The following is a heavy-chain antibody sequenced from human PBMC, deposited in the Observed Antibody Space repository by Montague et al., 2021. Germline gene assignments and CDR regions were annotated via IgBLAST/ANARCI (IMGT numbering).Heavy chain of an antibody. CDR1: SGSIFHAH. V-gene: IGHV4-59*08. CDR2: MFYGGAT. Sequence: SETLSLTCTVSSGSIFHAHWSWVRQPPGKGLEWLGSMFYGGATSNNPSLKSRVTMSIDTSTNQFSLKLSFVTAANTAVYYWAKQDYFVSGTSYKGFDPWGQGILVTASA. CDR3: AKQDYFVSGTSYKGFDP. J-gene: IGHJ5*02. D-gene: IGHD3-10*01.